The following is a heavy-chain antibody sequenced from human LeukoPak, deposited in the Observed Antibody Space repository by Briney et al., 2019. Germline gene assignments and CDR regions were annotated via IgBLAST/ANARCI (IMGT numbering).Heavy chain of an antibody. D-gene: IGHD2-2*01. CDR2: INPNSGGT. Sequence: EASVKVSCKASGYTFTGYYMHWVRQAPGQGLEWMGWINPNSGGTNYAQKFQGRVTMTRDTSISTAYMELSRLRSDDTAVYYCARAGCSSTSCYVRDNWFDPWGQGTLVTVSS. V-gene: IGHV1-2*02. CDR3: ARAGCSSTSCYVRDNWFDP. CDR1: GYTFTGYY. J-gene: IGHJ5*02.